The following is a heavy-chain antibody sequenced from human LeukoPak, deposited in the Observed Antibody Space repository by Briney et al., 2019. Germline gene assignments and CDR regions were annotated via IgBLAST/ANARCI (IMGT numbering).Heavy chain of an antibody. CDR3: ERDSQEEGATNDY. J-gene: IGHJ4*02. Sequence: ASVKVSCKSSGYTCTSYYMHWVRQAPGQGLEWMGIINPSGGSTSYAQKFQGRVTMTRDTSTSTVYMELSSLRSEDTALYYCERDSQEEGATNDYWGQGTLVTVSS. V-gene: IGHV1-46*01. CDR2: INPSGGST. D-gene: IGHD1-26*01. CDR1: GYTCTSYY.